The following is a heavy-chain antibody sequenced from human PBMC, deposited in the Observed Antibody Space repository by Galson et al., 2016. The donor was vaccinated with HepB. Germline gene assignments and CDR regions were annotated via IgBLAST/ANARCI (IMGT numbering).Heavy chain of an antibody. CDR3: ARDPFGRWFFDY. CDR1: GFTFSNYA. J-gene: IGHJ4*02. D-gene: IGHD2-15*01. V-gene: IGHV3-23*01. Sequence: SLRLSCAGSGFTFSNYAMSWVRQAPGKGLEWVSVISGSGGAAYYADSAKGRFTISRDNSKNTMYLQMNSLRAEDTAVYFCARDPFGRWFFDYWGQGILVTVSS. CDR2: ISGSGGAA.